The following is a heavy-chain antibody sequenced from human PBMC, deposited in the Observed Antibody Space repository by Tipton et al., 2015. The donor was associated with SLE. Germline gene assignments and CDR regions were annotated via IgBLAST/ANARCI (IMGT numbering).Heavy chain of an antibody. J-gene: IGHJ4*02. CDR1: GGSFSSYY. CDR2: IYPTGNT. D-gene: IGHD3-3*02. V-gene: IGHV4-4*07. CDR3: ARDKSSHSKYILDY. Sequence: TLSLTCTVSGGSFSSYYWSWIRQSAAKGLEWIGRIYPTGNTNYNPSLNSRVTMSVDTSKNQFSLNLTSVTAADTAVYYCARDKSSHSKYILDYWGQGTLVTVSS.